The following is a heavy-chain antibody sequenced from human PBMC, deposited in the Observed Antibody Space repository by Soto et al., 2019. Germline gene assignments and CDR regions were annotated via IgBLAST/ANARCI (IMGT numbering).Heavy chain of an antibody. Sequence: PSETLSLTCTVSGGSISSSSYYWGWIRQPPGKGLEWIGSIYYSGSTYYNPSLKSRVTISVDTSKNQFSLKLSSVTAADTAVYYCARTYYDFWSGYYFQEGAKSTYNWFDPWGQGTLVTVSS. D-gene: IGHD3-3*01. V-gene: IGHV4-39*01. J-gene: IGHJ5*02. CDR3: ARTYYDFWSGYYFQEGAKSTYNWFDP. CDR1: GGSISSSSYY. CDR2: IYYSGST.